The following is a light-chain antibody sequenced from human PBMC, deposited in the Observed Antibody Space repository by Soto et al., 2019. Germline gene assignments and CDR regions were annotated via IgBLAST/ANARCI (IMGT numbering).Light chain of an antibody. V-gene: IGKV1-8*01. CDR3: QQYYSYPGT. CDR2: AAS. J-gene: IGKJ1*01. CDR1: QGISSY. Sequence: AIRMTQSPSSFSASTGDRVTITCRASQGISSYLAWYQQKPGKAPKLLIYAASTLQSGVPSRFSGSGSGTDFTLTISLLQAEDFATYYCQQYYSYPGTFGQGTKVEIK.